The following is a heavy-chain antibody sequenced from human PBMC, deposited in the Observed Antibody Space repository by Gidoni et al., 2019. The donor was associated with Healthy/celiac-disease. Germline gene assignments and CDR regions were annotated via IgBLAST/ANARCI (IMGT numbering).Heavy chain of an antibody. Sequence: QVQLVDSGGGVVQPGRSLRLSCAASGFPFSSYGMHWVRQAPGKGLEWVAVISYDGSNKYYADSVKGRFTISRENSKNTLYLQMNSLRAEDTAVYYCAKDPGGGDYGDSIDYWGQGTLVTVSS. D-gene: IGHD4-17*01. J-gene: IGHJ4*02. CDR1: GFPFSSYG. V-gene: IGHV3-30*18. CDR2: ISYDGSNK. CDR3: AKDPGGGDYGDSIDY.